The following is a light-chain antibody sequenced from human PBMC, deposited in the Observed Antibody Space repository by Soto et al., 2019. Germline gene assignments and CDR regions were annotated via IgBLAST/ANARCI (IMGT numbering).Light chain of an antibody. J-gene: IGKJ1*01. CDR3: QQYNYWPPWT. CDR2: GAS. CDR1: QSVSSN. V-gene: IGKV3-15*01. Sequence: EIVMTQSPATLSVSPGERATLSCRASQSVSSNLAWYQQKPGQAPRLLIYGASTRATGIPARFSGSGSGTDFTLTISRLEPEDFAVYYCQQYNYWPPWTFGQGTKVDIK.